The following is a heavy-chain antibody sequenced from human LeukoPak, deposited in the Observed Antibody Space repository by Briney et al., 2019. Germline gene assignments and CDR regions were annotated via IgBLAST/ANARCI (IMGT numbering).Heavy chain of an antibody. J-gene: IGHJ4*02. CDR3: ARDRGYSGYDPSHFDY. V-gene: IGHV3-21*01. Sequence: GGSLRLSCAASGFTFSSYSMNWVRQAPGKGLEWVSSISSSSYIYYADSVKGRFTISRDNAKNSLYLQMNSLRAEDTAVYYCARDRGYSGYDPSHFDYWGQGTLVTVSS. D-gene: IGHD5-12*01. CDR2: ISSSSYI. CDR1: GFTFSSYS.